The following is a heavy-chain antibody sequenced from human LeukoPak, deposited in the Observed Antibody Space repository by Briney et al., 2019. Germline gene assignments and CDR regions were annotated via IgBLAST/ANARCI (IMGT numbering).Heavy chain of an antibody. CDR2: INPNSGGT. CDR1: GYTFSDFY. V-gene: IGHV1-2*02. J-gene: IGHJ5*02. CDR3: AISLTTRNWFDP. D-gene: IGHD4-11*01. Sequence: ASVKVSCKASGYTFSDFYIHWVRQAPGQGLESMGWINPNSGGTTYAQKFQGRVTMTRDTPISTAYMELSRLRSDDTAVYYCAISLTTRNWFDPWGQGTLVTVSS.